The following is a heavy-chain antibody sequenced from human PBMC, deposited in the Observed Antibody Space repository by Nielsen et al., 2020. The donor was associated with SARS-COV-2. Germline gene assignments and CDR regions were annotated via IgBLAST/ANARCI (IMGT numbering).Heavy chain of an antibody. D-gene: IGHD3-10*01. Sequence: SETLSLTCTVSGYSISSGYYWSWIRQPPGKGLEWIGYIYYSGSTYYNPSLKSRVTISVDMSKNQFSLKLSSVTAADTAVYYCARATYGSGVYYFDYWGQGTLVTVSS. J-gene: IGHJ4*02. CDR1: GYSISSGYY. CDR3: ARATYGSGVYYFDY. V-gene: IGHV4-30-4*01. CDR2: IYYSGST.